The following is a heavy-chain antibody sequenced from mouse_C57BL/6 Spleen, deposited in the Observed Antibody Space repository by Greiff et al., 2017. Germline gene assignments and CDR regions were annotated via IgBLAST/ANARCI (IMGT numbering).Heavy chain of an antibody. CDR1: GYTFTDYE. Sequence: VKLQESGAELVRPGASVTLSCKASGYTFTDYEMHWVKQTPVHGLEWIGAIDPETGGTAYNQKFKGKAILTADKSSSTAYMELRSLTSEDSAVYYCTRWDDYDGYYAMDYWGQGTSVTVSS. D-gene: IGHD2-4*01. CDR3: TRWDDYDGYYAMDY. CDR2: IDPETGGT. V-gene: IGHV1-15*01. J-gene: IGHJ4*01.